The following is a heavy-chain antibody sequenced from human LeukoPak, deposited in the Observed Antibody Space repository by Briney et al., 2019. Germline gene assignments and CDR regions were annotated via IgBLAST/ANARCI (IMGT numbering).Heavy chain of an antibody. J-gene: IGHJ5*02. CDR3: ARYHLRFDP. CDR2: IYYSART. V-gene: IGHV4-59*01. CDR1: GGSISSYY. D-gene: IGHD2-2*01. Sequence: SETLSLTCTVSGGSISSYYWSWIRQPPGRGLEWIGSIYYSARTNYNPSLKSRVTISVDTSKNQFSLKLSSVSAADTAVYYCARYHLRFDPWGQGTLFTVSS.